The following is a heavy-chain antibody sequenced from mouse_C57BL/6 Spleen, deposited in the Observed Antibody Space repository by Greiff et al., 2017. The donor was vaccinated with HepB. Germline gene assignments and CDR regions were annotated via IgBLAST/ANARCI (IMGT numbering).Heavy chain of an antibody. J-gene: IGHJ3*01. Sequence: QVQLKQSGAELARPGASVKMSCKASGYTFTSYTMHWVKQRPGQGLEWIGYINPSSGYTKYNQKFKDKATLTADKSSSTAYMQLSSLTSEDSAVYYCARDDDPPWFAYWGQGTLVTVSA. CDR2: INPSSGYT. D-gene: IGHD2-3*01. V-gene: IGHV1-4*01. CDR1: GYTFTSYT. CDR3: ARDDDPPWFAY.